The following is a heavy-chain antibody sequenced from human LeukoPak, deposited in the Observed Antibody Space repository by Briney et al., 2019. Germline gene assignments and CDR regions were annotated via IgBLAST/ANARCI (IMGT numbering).Heavy chain of an antibody. J-gene: IGHJ4*02. CDR2: SYYTGTT. D-gene: IGHD5-18*01. V-gene: IGHV4-38-2*02. Sequence: SETLSLTCTVSGYSISSGYYWGWVRQAPGKGLEWIGSSYYTGTTYYNPSLKSRVTISVDTSKNQFSLKLSSVTAADTAVYYCARRDSIQLWSPEPFDYWGQGTLVTVSS. CDR1: GYSISSGYY. CDR3: ARRDSIQLWSPEPFDY.